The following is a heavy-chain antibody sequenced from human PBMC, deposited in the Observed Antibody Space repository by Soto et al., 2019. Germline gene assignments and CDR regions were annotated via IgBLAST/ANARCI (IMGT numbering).Heavy chain of an antibody. Sequence: PSETLSLTCTVSGGSISSYYWSWIRQPPGKGLEWIGYIYYSGSTNYNPSLKSRVTISVDTSKNQFSLKLSSVTAVDTAVYYCARSSGWYKALWDYWGQGTLVTVPS. D-gene: IGHD6-19*01. V-gene: IGHV4-59*01. CDR3: ARSSGWYKALWDY. J-gene: IGHJ4*02. CDR1: GGSISSYY. CDR2: IYYSGST.